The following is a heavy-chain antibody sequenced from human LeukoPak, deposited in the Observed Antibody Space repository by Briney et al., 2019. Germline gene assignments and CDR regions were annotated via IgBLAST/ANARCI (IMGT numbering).Heavy chain of an antibody. V-gene: IGHV3-48*03. J-gene: IGHJ6*03. CDR1: GFAFSSYE. CDR3: ARCDSSGYYYARYYYYYMDV. CDR2: ISSSGSTI. Sequence: PGGSLRLSCAASGFAFSSYEMNWVRQAPGKGLEWVSYISSSGSTIYYADSVKGRFTISRDNAKNSLYLQMNSLRAEDTAVYYCARCDSSGYYYARYYYYYMDVWGKGTTVTVSS. D-gene: IGHD3-22*01.